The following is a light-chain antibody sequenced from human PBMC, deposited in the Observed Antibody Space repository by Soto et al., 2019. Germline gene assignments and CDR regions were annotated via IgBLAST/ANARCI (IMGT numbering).Light chain of an antibody. CDR2: DAS. J-gene: IGKJ2*02. V-gene: IGKV3-11*01. Sequence: EIVLTQSPASLSLSPGERATLSCRANQSVSNFLVWYQQKPGQAPRLLIYDASNRATGIPARFSGSGSGTDFTLTTGSLEPEDFAIYYWQQRSDWPRTFGRGTKLEIK. CDR1: QSVSNF. CDR3: QQRSDWPRT.